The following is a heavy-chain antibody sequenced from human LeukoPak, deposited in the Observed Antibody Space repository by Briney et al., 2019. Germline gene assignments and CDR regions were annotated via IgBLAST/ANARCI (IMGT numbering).Heavy chain of an antibody. CDR1: GFTFRVYA. D-gene: IGHD3-22*01. V-gene: IGHV3-23*01. CDR2: ISGSGSST. J-gene: IGHJ3*02. Sequence: GGSLRLSCAASGFTFRVYAMTWVRQVPGKGLKWVSGISGSGSSTYSADSVKGRFTISRDNSNNTLYLQMNSLRAEDTALYYCAKAKITLIVVANPNSGALDIWGQGTMVTVSS. CDR3: AKAKITLIVVANPNSGALDI.